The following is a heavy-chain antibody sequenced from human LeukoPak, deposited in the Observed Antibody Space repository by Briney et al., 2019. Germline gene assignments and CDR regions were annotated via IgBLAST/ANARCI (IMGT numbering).Heavy chain of an antibody. CDR1: GGSFSGYY. D-gene: IGHD2-2*01. Sequence: SETLSLTCAVYGGSFSGYYWSWIRQPPGKGPEWIGEINHSGSTNYNPSLKSRVTISVDTSKNQFSLKLSSVTAADTAVYYCARGPLPFCSSTSCYPRNDYWGQGTLVTVSS. J-gene: IGHJ4*02. CDR2: INHSGST. V-gene: IGHV4-34*01. CDR3: ARGPLPFCSSTSCYPRNDY.